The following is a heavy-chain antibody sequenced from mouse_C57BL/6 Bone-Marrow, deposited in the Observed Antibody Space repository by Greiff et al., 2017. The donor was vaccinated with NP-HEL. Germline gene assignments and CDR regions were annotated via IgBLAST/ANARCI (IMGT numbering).Heavy chain of an antibody. V-gene: IGHV5-4*01. CDR3: ARDRVDYGAMDY. Sequence: EVQLQESGGGLVKPGGSLKLSCAASGFTFSSYAMSWVRQTPEKRLEWVATISDGGSYTYYPDNVKGRFTISRDNAKNNLYLQMSHLKSEDTAMYYCARDRVDYGAMDYWGQGTSVTVSS. D-gene: IGHD1-1*02. J-gene: IGHJ4*01. CDR2: ISDGGSYT. CDR1: GFTFSSYA.